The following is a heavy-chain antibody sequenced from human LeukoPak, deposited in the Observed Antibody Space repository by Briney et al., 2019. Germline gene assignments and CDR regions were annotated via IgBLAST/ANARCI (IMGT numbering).Heavy chain of an antibody. CDR2: IYYSGGT. D-gene: IGHD3-10*01. V-gene: IGHV4-31*03. Sequence: SETLSLTCTVSGGSISSGGYYWSWIRQHPGKGLEWIGYIYYSGGTYYNPSPKSRVTISVDTSKNQFSLKLSSVTAADTAVYYCARYYGSGTDYYYYGMDVWGQGTTVTVSS. CDR1: GGSISSGGYY. CDR3: ARYYGSGTDYYYYGMDV. J-gene: IGHJ6*02.